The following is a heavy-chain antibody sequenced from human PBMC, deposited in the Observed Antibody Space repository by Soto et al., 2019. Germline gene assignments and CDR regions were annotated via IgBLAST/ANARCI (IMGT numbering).Heavy chain of an antibody. D-gene: IGHD3-22*01. J-gene: IGHJ6*02. CDR2: ISGIGGST. V-gene: IGHV3-23*01. Sequence: WVSKAQGKGLEWVSAISGIGGSTYYADSVKGRFTISRDNSKNTLYLQMNSLRAEDTAVYYCAKVSHPEGYYYSRGYPSIQYYYSVMAVLVHRTT. CDR3: AKVSHPEGYYYSRGYPSIQYYYSVMAV.